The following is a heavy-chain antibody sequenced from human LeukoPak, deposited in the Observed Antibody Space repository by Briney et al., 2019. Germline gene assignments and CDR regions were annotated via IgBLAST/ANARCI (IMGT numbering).Heavy chain of an antibody. CDR1: GGSISSRTYY. V-gene: IGHV4-39*07. CDR2: IHYSGTT. D-gene: IGHD4-23*01. Sequence: PSETLSLTCAVSGGSISSRTYYWGWVRQPPGQGLEWIGNIHYSGTTYYNPSLKSRVTISVDTSKNQFSLKLSSVTAADTAVYYCARSFYGGVRDAFDIWGQGTMVTVSS. J-gene: IGHJ3*02. CDR3: ARSFYGGVRDAFDI.